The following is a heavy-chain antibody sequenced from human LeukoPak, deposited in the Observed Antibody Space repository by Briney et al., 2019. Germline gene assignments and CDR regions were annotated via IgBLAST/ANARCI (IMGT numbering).Heavy chain of an antibody. Sequence: GRSLRLSCAASGFTFSRHGMHWVRQAPGKGQEWVAVISDDGRKKYYAESVKGRSTISRDNSKSTLDLQMNSLRPEDTAVYYCARSLGDAFDLWGQGTMVTVSS. J-gene: IGHJ3*01. CDR1: GFTFSRHG. V-gene: IGHV3-30*03. CDR2: ISDDGRKK. CDR3: ARSLGDAFDL.